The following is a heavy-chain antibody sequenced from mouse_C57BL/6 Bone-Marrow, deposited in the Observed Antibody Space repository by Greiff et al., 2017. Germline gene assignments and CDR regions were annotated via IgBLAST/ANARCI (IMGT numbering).Heavy chain of an antibody. V-gene: IGHV2-4*01. J-gene: IGHJ4*01. CDR3: TKYYAIDY. CDR2: IWSGGST. Sequence: VQLVESGPGLVQPSQSLSISCTASGFSLTSYGVHWVRQPPGKGLEWLGVIWSGGSTDYNAAFISRLSISKDNSKSQVVFKMNRLQADDTAIYYCTKYYAIDYWGQGTSVTVST. CDR1: GFSLTSYG.